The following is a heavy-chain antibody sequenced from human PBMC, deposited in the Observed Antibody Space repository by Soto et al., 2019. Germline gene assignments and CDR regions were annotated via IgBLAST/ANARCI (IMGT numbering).Heavy chain of an antibody. Sequence: GGSLRLSCAASGFTFSSYSMNWVRQAPGKGLEWVSYISSSSSTIYYADSVKGRFTISRDNAKNSLYLQMNSLRDEDTAVYYCARVPLLWFGESSYDFDYWGQGTLVTVSS. J-gene: IGHJ4*02. CDR1: GFTFSSYS. CDR3: ARVPLLWFGESSYDFDY. V-gene: IGHV3-48*02. CDR2: ISSSSSTI. D-gene: IGHD3-10*01.